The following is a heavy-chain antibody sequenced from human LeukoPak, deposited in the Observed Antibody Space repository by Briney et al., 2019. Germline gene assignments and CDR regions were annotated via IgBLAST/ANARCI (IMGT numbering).Heavy chain of an antibody. Sequence: GGSLRLSCAASGFTFSSYGMHWVRQAPGKGLEWVAVIWYDGSNKYYADSVKGRFTISRDNSKNTLYLQMNSLRAEDTAVYYCAGGKGYDFWSGYYPMTSPFDYWGQGTLVTVSS. CDR2: IWYDGSNK. CDR3: AGGKGYDFWSGYYPMTSPFDY. V-gene: IGHV3-33*01. D-gene: IGHD3-3*01. CDR1: GFTFSSYG. J-gene: IGHJ4*02.